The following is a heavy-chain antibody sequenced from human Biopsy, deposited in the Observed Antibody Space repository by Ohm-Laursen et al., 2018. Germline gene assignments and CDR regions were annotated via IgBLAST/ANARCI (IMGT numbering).Heavy chain of an antibody. Sequence: TLSFTCTVSGVAINGGRYNWNWPRHGPGKGLEWIGNIFYSANSYYNPSLKSRVTISVDTSKNQFSLKLSSVTAADTAVYYCARLGSGDYFPTFFDFWGQGTLVTVSS. V-gene: IGHV4-31*03. CDR1: GVAINGGRYN. D-gene: IGHD5-12*01. J-gene: IGHJ4*02. CDR3: ARLGSGDYFPTFFDF. CDR2: IFYSANS.